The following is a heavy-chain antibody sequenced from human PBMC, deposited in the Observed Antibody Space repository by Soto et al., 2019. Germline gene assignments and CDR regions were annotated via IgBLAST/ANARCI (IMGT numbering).Heavy chain of an antibody. D-gene: IGHD6-6*01. CDR1: GGSISSYY. Sequence: PSETLSLTCTVAGGSISSYYWSWIRPPAGKGLEWIGRIYTSGSTNYNPSLKSRVAMSVDTSKNQFSLKLSSVTAADTAVYYCAREALTPNIAARQNWFDPWGQGTLVTVSS. J-gene: IGHJ5*02. CDR2: IYTSGST. CDR3: AREALTPNIAARQNWFDP. V-gene: IGHV4-4*07.